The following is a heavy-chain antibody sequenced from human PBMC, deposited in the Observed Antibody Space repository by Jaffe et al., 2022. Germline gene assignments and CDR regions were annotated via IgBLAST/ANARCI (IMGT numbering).Heavy chain of an antibody. CDR3: ARGPFGYYYMDV. V-gene: IGHV1-46*03. CDR1: GDTFTRYY. CDR2: FNPSGGSTT. Sequence: QVQLVQSGAEVKKPGASVNVSCKESGDTFTRYYMHWVRQAPGQGLEWMAIFNPSGGSTTSYAQKFQGRVTMTRDTSTSTVYMELTSLTSEDTAVYYCARGPFGYYYMDVWDKGTTVSVSS. J-gene: IGHJ6*03. D-gene: IGHD2-15*01.